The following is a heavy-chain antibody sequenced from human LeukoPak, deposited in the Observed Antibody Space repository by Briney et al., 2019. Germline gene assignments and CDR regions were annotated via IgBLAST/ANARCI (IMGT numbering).Heavy chain of an antibody. Sequence: PGGSLSLSCAASGFTFSSYNMNWVRQAPGKGLEWVSSISSSSSYMYYADSVKGRFTISRDNAKNSLYLQMNSLRAEDTAVYYCARDPSGGDYWGQGTLVTVSS. D-gene: IGHD3-10*01. CDR2: ISSSSSYM. J-gene: IGHJ4*02. CDR1: GFTFSSYN. V-gene: IGHV3-21*01. CDR3: ARDPSGGDY.